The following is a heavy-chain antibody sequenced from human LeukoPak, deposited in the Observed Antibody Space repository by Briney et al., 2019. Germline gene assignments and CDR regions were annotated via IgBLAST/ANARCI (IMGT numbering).Heavy chain of an antibody. CDR1: GGSFSGYY. J-gene: IGHJ5*02. V-gene: IGHV4-34*01. CDR2: INHSGST. CDR3: ARVAVAGRLYNWFDP. Sequence: SETLSLPCAVYGGSFSGYYWSWIRQPPGKGLEWIGEINHSGSTNYNPSLKSRVTISVDTPKNLFSLKLSSVTAADTAVYYCARVAVAGRLYNWFDPWGQGTLVTVSS. D-gene: IGHD6-19*01.